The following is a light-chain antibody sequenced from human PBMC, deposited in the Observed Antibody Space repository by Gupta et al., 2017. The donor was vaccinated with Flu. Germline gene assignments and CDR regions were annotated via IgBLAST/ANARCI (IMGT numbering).Light chain of an antibody. CDR3: QQYSSFT. Sequence: DIQMTQSPSTLSASVGDRVTISCRASQSITSWVDWFQQTPGRAPKLLIYRTSSLQTGVPSRFSGSGSGTEFTLTSSSRQPDDFETYYCQQYSSFTFGHGTTVDMK. J-gene: IGKJ3*01. CDR2: RTS. CDR1: QSITSW. V-gene: IGKV1-5*03.